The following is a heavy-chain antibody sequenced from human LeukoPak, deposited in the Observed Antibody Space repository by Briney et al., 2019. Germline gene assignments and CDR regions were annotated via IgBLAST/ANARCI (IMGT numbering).Heavy chain of an antibody. CDR1: GFTFSTYA. D-gene: IGHD1-1*01. J-gene: IGHJ4*02. CDR2: ISSSSSTI. CDR3: ARRGVRGYFDY. V-gene: IGHV3-48*01. Sequence: AGGSLRLSCAASGFTFSTYAMSWVRQAPGKGLEWVSYISSSSSTIYYADSVKGRFTISRDNAKNSLYLQMNSLRAEDTAVYYCARRGVRGYFDYWGQGTLVTVSS.